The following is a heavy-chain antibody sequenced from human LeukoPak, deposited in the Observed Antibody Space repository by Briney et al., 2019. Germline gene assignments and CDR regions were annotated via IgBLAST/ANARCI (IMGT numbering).Heavy chain of an antibody. J-gene: IGHJ4*02. V-gene: IGHV1-2*02. Sequence: ALVKVSCKASGYTFTGYYMHWGREAAGHGLGWRGGMNPNSGGTNYAQKFQGRVPMTRDTSISTAHMELRRLRSDDTAVYYCARDHPYYDSWSGYLAPYYFDYRGQGTLVTVSS. CDR1: GYTFTGYY. CDR3: ARDHPYYDSWSGYLAPYYFDY. CDR2: MNPNSGGT. D-gene: IGHD3-3*01.